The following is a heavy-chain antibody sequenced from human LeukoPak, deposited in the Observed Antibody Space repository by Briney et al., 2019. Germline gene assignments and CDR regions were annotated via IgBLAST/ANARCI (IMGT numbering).Heavy chain of an antibody. J-gene: IGHJ4*02. V-gene: IGHV3-30*02. CDR1: GFTFSSYG. D-gene: IGHD3-10*01. CDR3: ARGGVYGSGPFDY. CDR2: IRYDGSNK. Sequence: GGSLRLPCAASGFTFSSYGMHWVRQAPGKGLEWVAFIRYDGSNKYYADSVKGRFTISRDNSKNTLYLQMNSLRSEDTAVYYCARGGVYGSGPFDYWGQGTLVTVSS.